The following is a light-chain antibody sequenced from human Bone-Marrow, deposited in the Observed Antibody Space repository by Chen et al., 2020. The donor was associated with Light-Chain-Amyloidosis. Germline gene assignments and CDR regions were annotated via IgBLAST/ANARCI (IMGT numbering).Light chain of an antibody. J-gene: IGLJ2*01. Sequence: SYELTQPPSVSVSPGQTASITCSGDDLPTKYAYWYQQKPGQAPVLVIHRDTERPSGISERFYGSSSGTTATLTISVVQAEDEADYHCQSADSSGTYEVIFGGGTKLTVL. V-gene: IGLV3-25*03. CDR2: RDT. CDR1: DLPTKY. CDR3: QSADSSGTYEVI.